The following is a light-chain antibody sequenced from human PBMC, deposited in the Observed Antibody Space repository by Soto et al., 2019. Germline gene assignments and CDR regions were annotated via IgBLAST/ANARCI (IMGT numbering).Light chain of an antibody. CDR2: DAS. J-gene: IGKJ2*01. V-gene: IGKV1-5*01. CDR1: QSISRL. CDR3: QQYNSYSPGT. Sequence: DIQMTQSPSTLSASVGDRVTITCWASQSISRLWAGYQQKPGQASKLLIYDASSLESGVPSRFSGSGSETEFTLTISSLQPDDFATYYRQQYNSYSPGTFGQGTKLETK.